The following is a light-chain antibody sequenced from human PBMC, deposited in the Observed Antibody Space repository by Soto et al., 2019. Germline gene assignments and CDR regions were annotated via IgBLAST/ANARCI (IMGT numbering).Light chain of an antibody. CDR2: DVA. Sequence: QSALTQPRSVSGSPGQSVTISCTGTGNDVGAYNYVSWYQQHPGRPPKLTIYDVARWPSGVPDRFSGSKSDNTASLTISGLQAEDEADYFCCSYAGGYTYLFGTGTKVTVL. CDR1: GNDVGAYNY. CDR3: CSYAGGYTYL. J-gene: IGLJ1*01. V-gene: IGLV2-11*01.